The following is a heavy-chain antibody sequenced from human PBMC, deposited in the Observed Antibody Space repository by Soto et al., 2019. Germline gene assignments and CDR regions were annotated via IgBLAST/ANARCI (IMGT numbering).Heavy chain of an antibody. D-gene: IGHD4-4*01. CDR3: ARTNTVTHPGYYYYYMDV. Sequence: ASVKVSCKASGYTFTSYGISWVRQAPGQGLEWMGWISAYNGNTNYAQKLQGRVTMTTDTSTSTAYMELRSLRSDDTAVYYCARTNTVTHPGYYYYYMDVWVKGTTVTVSS. CDR1: GYTFTSYG. J-gene: IGHJ6*03. V-gene: IGHV1-18*01. CDR2: ISAYNGNT.